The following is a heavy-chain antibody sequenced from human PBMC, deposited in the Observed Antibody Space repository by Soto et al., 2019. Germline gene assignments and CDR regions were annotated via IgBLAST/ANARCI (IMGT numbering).Heavy chain of an antibody. J-gene: IGHJ4*02. CDR2: INTNGVNT. Sequence: EVQLVESGGGLVQPGGSLRLSCAASGFTFSGYSMFWVRQAPGKGLEYVSAINTNGVNTFYAKSVKGRFTISRDNSKNTMYPQMGSLRAEDLAVYYCASGRVEDSSGWATYFDYWGQGTLVTVSS. V-gene: IGHV3-64*01. CDR3: ASGRVEDSSGWATYFDY. CDR1: GFTFSGYS. D-gene: IGHD6-19*01.